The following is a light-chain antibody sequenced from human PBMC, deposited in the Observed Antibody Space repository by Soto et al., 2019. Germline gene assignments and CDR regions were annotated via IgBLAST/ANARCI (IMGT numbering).Light chain of an antibody. CDR1: QSVSNNY. V-gene: IGKV3-20*01. CDR2: GAS. CDR3: QQYGSSGT. J-gene: IGKJ1*01. Sequence: EIVLTQSPGTLSPSPGERPALACRASQSVSNNYLAWYKQPPGPAPRLLIYGASNRATGIQDRFSGSGSGTDFTLTISRLEPEDFAVDDCQQYGSSGTFGQGTKVDIK.